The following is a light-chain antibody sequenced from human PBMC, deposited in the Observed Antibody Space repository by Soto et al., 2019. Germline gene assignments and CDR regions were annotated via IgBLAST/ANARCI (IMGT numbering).Light chain of an antibody. CDR1: QSIGTF. CDR3: QQAFSAEWT. J-gene: IGKJ1*01. Sequence: IQMTQSPSSLSASVGDRVSITCLASQSIGTFLNWYQQKPGEAPNLLIHTSFTLYSGVPSRFSGTGSGTDFTLTISSLQPEDFATYFCQQAFSAEWTFGQGTKVDI. CDR2: TSF. V-gene: IGKV1-39*01.